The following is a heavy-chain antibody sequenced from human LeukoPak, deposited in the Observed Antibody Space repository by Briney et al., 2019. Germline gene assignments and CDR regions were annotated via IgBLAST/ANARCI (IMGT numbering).Heavy chain of an antibody. V-gene: IGHV1-2*06. CDR3: ARDPTWGSRRRENY. Sequence: ASVKVSCKASGYTFTGYYMHWVRQAPGQALEWMGRINPNSGGTNCAQKFQGRVTMTRDTSISPAYMELSRLRSDDTSVYYCARDPTWGSRRRENYWGQGTLVTVSS. CDR2: INPNSGGT. J-gene: IGHJ4*02. CDR1: GYTFTGYY. D-gene: IGHD3-16*01.